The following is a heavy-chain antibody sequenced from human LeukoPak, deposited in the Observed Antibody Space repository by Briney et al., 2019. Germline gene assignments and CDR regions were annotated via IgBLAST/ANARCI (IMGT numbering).Heavy chain of an antibody. V-gene: IGHV1-69*05. D-gene: IGHD4-17*01. CDR3: AGDDYGADAFDI. Sequence: SVKVSCKASGGTFSSYAISWVRQAPGQGLEWMGGIIPIFGTANYAQKCQGRVTITTDESTSTAYMELSSLRSEDTAVYYCAGDDYGADAFDIWGQGTMVTVSS. J-gene: IGHJ3*02. CDR2: IIPIFGTA. CDR1: GGTFSSYA.